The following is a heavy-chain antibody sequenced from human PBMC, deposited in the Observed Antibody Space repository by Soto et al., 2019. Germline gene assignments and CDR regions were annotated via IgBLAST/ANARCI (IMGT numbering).Heavy chain of an antibody. V-gene: IGHV3-48*01. J-gene: IGHJ4*02. CDR2: ISSSSTTI. Sequence: EVQLVESGGGLVQPGGSLRLSCEASGFTFSNFGINWVRQAPGKGLEWVSHISSSSTTIYYAESVKGRFTISRDNDKNSLYLQMSSLRGEDTAVYYCATSFITTIGTTAWGQGTLVTVSS. D-gene: IGHD1-1*01. CDR3: ATSFITTIGTTA. CDR1: GFTFSNFG.